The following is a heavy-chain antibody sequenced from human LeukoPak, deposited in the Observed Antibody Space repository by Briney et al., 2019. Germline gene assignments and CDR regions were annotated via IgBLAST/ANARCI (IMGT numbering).Heavy chain of an antibody. CDR2: ISGSGGST. V-gene: IGHV3-23*01. CDR1: GFTFSSYA. Sequence: PGGSLRLSCAASGFTFSSYAMSWVRQAPGKGLEWVSAISGSGGSTYYADSVKGRFTISRDNSKNTLYLQMNSLRAEDTAVYSCAKDPLGYSYGYGAYAFDIWGQGTMVTVSS. D-gene: IGHD5-18*01. CDR3: AKDPLGYSYGYGAYAFDI. J-gene: IGHJ3*02.